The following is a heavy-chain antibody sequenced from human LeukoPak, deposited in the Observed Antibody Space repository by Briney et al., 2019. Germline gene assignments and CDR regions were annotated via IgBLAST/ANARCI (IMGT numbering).Heavy chain of an antibody. Sequence: GASVKVSCKASGYTFTSYGISWVRQAPGQGLEWTGWISAYNGNTNYAQKLQGRVTMTTDTSTSTAYMELRSLRSDDTAVYYCARDGEGGGNSDDAFDIWGQGTMVTVSS. V-gene: IGHV1-18*01. CDR2: ISAYNGNT. D-gene: IGHD4-23*01. CDR3: ARDGEGGGNSDDAFDI. J-gene: IGHJ3*02. CDR1: GYTFTSYG.